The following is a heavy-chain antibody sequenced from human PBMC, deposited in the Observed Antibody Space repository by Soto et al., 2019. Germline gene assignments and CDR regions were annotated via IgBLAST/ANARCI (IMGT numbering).Heavy chain of an antibody. CDR3: ARNGTYDSSLSQYSGMDV. V-gene: IGHV1-69*01. D-gene: IGHD3-22*01. J-gene: IGHJ6*02. CDR1: GGTFANFI. Sequence: QVQLVQSGAEVKEPGSSVRVSCKASGGTFANFIINWVRQTPGQGLEWMGGIVPMFGTPTYAEKFKGRLAISATGSTSTVYMELTSLRSDDTAVYYCARNGTYDSSLSQYSGMDVWGQGTTVTVS. CDR2: IVPMFGTP.